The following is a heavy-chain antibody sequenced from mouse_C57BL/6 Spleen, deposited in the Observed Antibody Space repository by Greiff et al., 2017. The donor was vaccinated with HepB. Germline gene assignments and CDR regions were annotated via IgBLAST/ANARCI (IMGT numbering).Heavy chain of an antibody. J-gene: IGHJ2*01. D-gene: IGHD1-1*01. V-gene: IGHV1-78*01. CDR1: GYTFTDHT. CDR3: AREGHYYGSSRGFDY. Sequence: VQLQQSDAELVKPGASVKISCKVSGYTFTDHTIHWMKQRPEQGLEWIGYIYPRDGSTKYNEKFKGKATLTADKSSSTAYMQLNSLTSEDSAVYFCAREGHYYGSSRGFDYWGQGTTLTVSS. CDR2: IYPRDGST.